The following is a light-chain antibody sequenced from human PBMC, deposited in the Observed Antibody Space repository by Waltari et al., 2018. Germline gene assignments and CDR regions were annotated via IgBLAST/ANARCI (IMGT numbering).Light chain of an antibody. V-gene: IGKV1-5*03. Sequence: DIQMTQSPSTLSASVGDRVTITCRASQSITTLLAWYQQKPGKAPRILIYQASILETGVASRFSGSGSWTDFSLTISSLQPDDFATYYCQQYYSFSTFGQGTKVEIK. CDR3: QQYYSFST. CDR1: QSITTL. J-gene: IGKJ1*01. CDR2: QAS.